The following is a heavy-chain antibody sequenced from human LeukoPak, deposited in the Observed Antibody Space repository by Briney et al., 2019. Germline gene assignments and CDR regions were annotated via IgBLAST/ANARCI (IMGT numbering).Heavy chain of an antibody. D-gene: IGHD3/OR15-3a*01. CDR3: AIAGTGYYFYFHS. CDR1: GITFSTSV. CDR2: IGGTVVTT. V-gene: IGHV3-23*01. J-gene: IGHJ4*02. Sequence: GGSLRLSCAASGITFSTSVMSWVRQAPGKGLVWVSTIGGTVVTTYYADSVKGRFTISRDTSKNTLYLQMGSLRAEDTAVYYCAIAGTGYYFYFHSWGQGTLVTVSS.